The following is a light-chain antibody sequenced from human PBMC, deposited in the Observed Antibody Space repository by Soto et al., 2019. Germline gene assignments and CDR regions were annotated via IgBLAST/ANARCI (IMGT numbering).Light chain of an antibody. CDR2: KAS. CDR3: QHYNSYSEA. Sequence: IHLTQSPSPLSGSVGDRVTITCRASQTISSWLAWYQQKPGKAPKLLIYKASTLNSGVTSRFSGSGSGTEFTLTISSLQPDDFETYYCQHYNSYSEAFGQGTKVDIK. V-gene: IGKV1-5*03. CDR1: QTISSW. J-gene: IGKJ1*01.